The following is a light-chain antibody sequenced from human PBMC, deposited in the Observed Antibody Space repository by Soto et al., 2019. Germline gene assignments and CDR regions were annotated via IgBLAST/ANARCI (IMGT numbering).Light chain of an antibody. Sequence: DRHVTQSASPRSGSIGARVPIHCRASQTISSWLAWYQQKPGKAPKLLIYDASNLESGVPSRFSGSGSGTEFTLTISSLQPDDFATYYCQQYNSYPITFGQGTLLEI. J-gene: IGKJ5*01. CDR2: DAS. V-gene: IGKV1-5*01. CDR3: QQYNSYPIT. CDR1: QTISSW.